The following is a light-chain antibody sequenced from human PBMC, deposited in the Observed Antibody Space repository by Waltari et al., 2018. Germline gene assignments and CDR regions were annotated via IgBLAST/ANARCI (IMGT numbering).Light chain of an antibody. V-gene: IGKV3-15*01. CDR1: QSVSNN. CDR3: QQYNTWPPST. Sequence: EIVMTQSPAALSVSPGERATLSCWASQSVSNNLAWYQHKPGQPPRLLISGASTRATGVPARFSGSGSGTEFTLTISSLQSEDSAIYFCQQYNTWPPSTFGQGTKLEIK. CDR2: GAS. J-gene: IGKJ2*02.